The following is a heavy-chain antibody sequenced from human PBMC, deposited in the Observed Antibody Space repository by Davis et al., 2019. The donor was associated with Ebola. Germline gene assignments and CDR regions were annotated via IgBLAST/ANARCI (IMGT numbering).Heavy chain of an antibody. V-gene: IGHV3-48*02. Sequence: PGGSLRLSCTTSGFTFSTYTINWVRQAPGKGLEWLSYITSSGSTISYADSVKGRFTISRDNGKNSLYLQMNSLRDEDTAVYYCARGRWNYAIDYWGQGTLVIVSS. CDR1: GFTFSTYT. CDR2: ITSSGSTI. J-gene: IGHJ4*02. D-gene: IGHD1-7*01. CDR3: ARGRWNYAIDY.